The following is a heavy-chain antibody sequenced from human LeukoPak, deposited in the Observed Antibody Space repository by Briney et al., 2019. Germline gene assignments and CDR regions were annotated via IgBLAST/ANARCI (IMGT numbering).Heavy chain of an antibody. V-gene: IGHV3-11*04. Sequence: GGSLRLSCAASGFTFSNAWMSWIRQAPGKGLEWVSYISSSGSTIYYADSVKGRFTISRDNAKNSLYLQMNSLRAEDTAVYYCARDARYDFWSGYYPDYWGQGTLVTVSS. J-gene: IGHJ4*02. CDR2: ISSSGSTI. D-gene: IGHD3-3*01. CDR1: GFTFSNAW. CDR3: ARDARYDFWSGYYPDY.